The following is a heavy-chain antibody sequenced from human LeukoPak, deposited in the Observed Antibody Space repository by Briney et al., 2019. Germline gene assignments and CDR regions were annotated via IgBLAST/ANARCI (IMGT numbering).Heavy chain of an antibody. J-gene: IGHJ4*02. CDR2: IHSGGRT. V-gene: IGHV4-59*01. CDR3: ARDRPGGSSLDY. CDR1: GGSISGDY. Sequence: SETLSLTCTVSGGSISGDYWSWIRQSPGKGLEWIAYIHSGGRTSYNPSLKSRVTISVEMSKNEFSLKVTSVNAADTAVYYCARDRPGGSSLDYWGQGILVTVSS. D-gene: IGHD6-13*01.